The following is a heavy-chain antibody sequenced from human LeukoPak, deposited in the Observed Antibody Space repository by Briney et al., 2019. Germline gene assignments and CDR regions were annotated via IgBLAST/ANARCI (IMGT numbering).Heavy chain of an antibody. D-gene: IGHD2-2*01. Sequence: KPSETLSLTCTVSGGSISSYYWSWIRQPAGKGLEWIGRIYTSGSTNYNPSLKSRVTMSVDTSKNQFSLKLSSVTAADTAVYYCARDHLPAGYCSSTSCYFVYWGQGTLVTVSS. CDR3: ARDHLPAGYCSSTSCYFVY. V-gene: IGHV4-4*07. J-gene: IGHJ4*02. CDR1: GGSISSYY. CDR2: IYTSGST.